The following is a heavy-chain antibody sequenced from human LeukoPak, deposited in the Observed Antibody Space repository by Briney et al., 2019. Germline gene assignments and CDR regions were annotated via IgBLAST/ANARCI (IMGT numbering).Heavy chain of an antibody. D-gene: IGHD1-26*01. CDR1: GFTFSSYE. Sequence: GGSLRLSCAASGFTFSSYEMNWVRQAPGKGLEWVSAISGSGGSTYYADSVKGRFTISRDNSKNTLYLQMNSLRAEDTAVYYCAKRSSGSDFDYWGQGTLVTVSS. CDR3: AKRSSGSDFDY. J-gene: IGHJ4*02. V-gene: IGHV3-23*01. CDR2: ISGSGGST.